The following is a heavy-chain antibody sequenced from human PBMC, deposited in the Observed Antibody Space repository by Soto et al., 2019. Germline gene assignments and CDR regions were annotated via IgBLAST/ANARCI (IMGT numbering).Heavy chain of an antibody. CDR3: AKDLRPHWMVVAARRDAFDI. V-gene: IGHV3-30*18. J-gene: IGHJ3*02. D-gene: IGHD2-15*01. CDR2: ISYDGSNK. Sequence: GGSLRLSCAASGFTFSSYGMHWVRQAPGKGLEWVAVISYDGSNKYYADSVKGRFTISRDNSKNTLYLQMNSLRAEDTAVYYCAKDLRPHWMVVAARRDAFDIWGQGTMVTVSS. CDR1: GFTFSSYG.